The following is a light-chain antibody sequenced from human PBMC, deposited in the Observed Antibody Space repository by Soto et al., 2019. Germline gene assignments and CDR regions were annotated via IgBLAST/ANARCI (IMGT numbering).Light chain of an antibody. CDR2: DAS. V-gene: IGKV1-5*01. Sequence: DIQMTQSPSTLSASVGDRVTITCRASQSISSWLAWYQQKPGKAPNLLVYDASNLESGVPSRFSGSGSGTEFTLTISSLQPDDSAAYYCQQYNSYPWTFGQGTKVEI. CDR1: QSISSW. CDR3: QQYNSYPWT. J-gene: IGKJ1*01.